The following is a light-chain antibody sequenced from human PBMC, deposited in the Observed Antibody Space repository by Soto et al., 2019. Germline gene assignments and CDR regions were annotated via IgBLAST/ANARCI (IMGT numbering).Light chain of an antibody. J-gene: IGLJ1*01. CDR2: DVS. Sequence: SARTQPPSASGSPGQSVTISCTGTSSDVGGYNYVSWYQQFPGKAPKLMIYDVSERPSGVPDRFSGSKSGNTASLTVSGLQAEDEADYYCSSYAGSINFYVFGTGTKVTVL. CDR1: SSDVGGYNY. V-gene: IGLV2-8*01. CDR3: SSYAGSINFYV.